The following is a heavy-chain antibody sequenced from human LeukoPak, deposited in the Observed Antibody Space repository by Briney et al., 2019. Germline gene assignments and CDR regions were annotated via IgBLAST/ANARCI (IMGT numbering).Heavy chain of an antibody. CDR3: AKAPLLTTVTHFDY. J-gene: IGHJ4*02. Sequence: GGSLRLSCAASGFTFSSYAMNWVRQAPGKGLEWVSGISGGGGSTYYADSVKGRFTISRDNSKNTLYLQMNSLGAEDTAVYYCAKAPLLTTVTHFDYWGQGTLVTVSS. CDR1: GFTFSSYA. V-gene: IGHV3-23*01. CDR2: ISGGGGST. D-gene: IGHD4-17*01.